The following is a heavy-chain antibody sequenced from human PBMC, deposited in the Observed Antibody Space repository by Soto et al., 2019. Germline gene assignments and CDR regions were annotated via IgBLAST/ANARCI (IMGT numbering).Heavy chain of an antibody. Sequence: QVQLVQSGAEVKKPGASVKVSCKASGYTFTSYVINWVRQATGQGLEWMGWMNPNNGKTGYAQKFQGRVTMTSHTSINTAFLELSRQSPDDTAVNYCETIAHSGYSDHWGEGTLVPISS. CDR1: GYTFTSYV. CDR2: MNPNNGKT. V-gene: IGHV1-8*01. J-gene: IGHJ4*02. D-gene: IGHD4-4*01. CDR3: ETIAHSGYSDH.